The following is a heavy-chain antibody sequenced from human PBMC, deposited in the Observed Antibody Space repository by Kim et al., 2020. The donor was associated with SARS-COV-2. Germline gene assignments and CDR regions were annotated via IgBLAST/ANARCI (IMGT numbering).Heavy chain of an antibody. Sequence: SSPRYGASGKGRFTISRDNAKNTLYLQMNSLRVEDTAVYYCVRGGNSLDVWGQGTTVTVSS. D-gene: IGHD3-16*01. J-gene: IGHJ6*02. CDR2: SSP. CDR3: VRGGNSLDV. V-gene: IGHV3-74*01.